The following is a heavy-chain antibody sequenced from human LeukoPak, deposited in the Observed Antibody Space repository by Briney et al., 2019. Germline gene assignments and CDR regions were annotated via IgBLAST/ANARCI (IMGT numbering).Heavy chain of an antibody. J-gene: IGHJ4*02. CDR1: GGTDSNYA. D-gene: IGHD2-2*01. Sequence: GASVKVSCKASGGTDSNYAVTWLRQAPGQGLEWMGGIISIFSATNYAQKFQGRLTISADDSTSTAYMELSSLRSEDTAVYYCARWAGHCSSTSCYERPFDYWGQGTLVTVSS. CDR3: ARWAGHCSSTSCYERPFDY. V-gene: IGHV1-69*13. CDR2: IISIFSAT.